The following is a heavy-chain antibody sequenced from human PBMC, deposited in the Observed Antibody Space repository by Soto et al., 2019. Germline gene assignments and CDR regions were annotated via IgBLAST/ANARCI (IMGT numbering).Heavy chain of an antibody. Sequence: LSLTCTVSGGSISSYYWSWIRQAPGKGLEWVSYISSSSSYTNYADSVKGRFTISRDNAKNSLYLQMNSLRAEDTAVYYCARDALLRYFDWTSPSNPHFDYWGQGTLVTVSS. J-gene: IGHJ4*02. V-gene: IGHV3-11*05. CDR2: ISSSSSYT. CDR3: ARDALLRYFDWTSPSNPHFDY. CDR1: GGSISSYY. D-gene: IGHD3-9*01.